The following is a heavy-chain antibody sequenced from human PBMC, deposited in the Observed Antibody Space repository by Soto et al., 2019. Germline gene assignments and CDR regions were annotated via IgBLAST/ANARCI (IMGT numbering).Heavy chain of an antibody. V-gene: IGHV1-69*06. CDR3: AREQRYCSGGSCSDDFDI. CDR1: GGTFSSYA. J-gene: IGHJ3*02. Sequence: VASVKVSCKASGGTFSSYAISWVRQAPGQGLEWMGGIIPIFGTANYAQKFQGRVTITADKSTSTAYMELSSLRSEDTAVYYCAREQRYCSGGSCSDDFDIQGQVTMVTVSS. D-gene: IGHD2-15*01. CDR2: IIPIFGTA.